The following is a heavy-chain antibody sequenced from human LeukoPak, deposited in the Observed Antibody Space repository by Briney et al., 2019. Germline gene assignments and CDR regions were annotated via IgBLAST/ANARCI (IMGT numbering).Heavy chain of an antibody. D-gene: IGHD5-18*01. J-gene: IGHJ4*02. Sequence: SETLSLTCTVSGVSISSSSYYWGWLRQPPGKGLEWIGSIYYSGSTYYNPSLKSRVTISVDTSKNQFSLKLSSVPAADTAVYYCARQHRGYSYGYLLDYWGQGTLVTVSS. CDR3: ARQHRGYSYGYLLDY. CDR1: GVSISSSSYY. V-gene: IGHV4-39*01. CDR2: IYYSGST.